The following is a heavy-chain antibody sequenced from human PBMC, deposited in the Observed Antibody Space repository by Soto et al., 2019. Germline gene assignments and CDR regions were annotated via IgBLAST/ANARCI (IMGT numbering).Heavy chain of an antibody. CDR3: ARDPLPLEQQLVGY. V-gene: IGHV3-53*01. Sequence: GGSLRLSCAASGFTVSSNYMSWVRQAPGKGLEWVSVIYSGGSTYYADSVKGRFTISRDNSKNTLYLQMNSLRAEDTAVYYCARDPLPLEQQLVGYRGQGTLVTVSS. J-gene: IGHJ4*02. CDR1: GFTVSSNY. CDR2: IYSGGST. D-gene: IGHD6-13*01.